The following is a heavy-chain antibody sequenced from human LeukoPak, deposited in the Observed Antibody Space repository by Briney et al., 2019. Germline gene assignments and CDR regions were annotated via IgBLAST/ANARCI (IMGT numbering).Heavy chain of an antibody. D-gene: IGHD6-19*01. CDR3: AKETGYTSGWWDY. J-gene: IGHJ4*02. CDR2: ISGSGGST. CDR1: GFXFSSYA. V-gene: IGHV3-23*01. Sequence: GGALRLSCAASGFXFSSYAMSWVRQAPGKGLKCISVISGSGGSTYYADSVKGRFTISRDNSRNTLYLQMNSLRAEDTAVYYCAKETGYTSGWWDYWGQGTLVTVSS.